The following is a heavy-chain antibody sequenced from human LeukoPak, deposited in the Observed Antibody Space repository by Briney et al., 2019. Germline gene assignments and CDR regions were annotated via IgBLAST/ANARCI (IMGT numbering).Heavy chain of an antibody. CDR1: GGFLGSSSYY. V-gene: IGHV4-39*01. CDR3: AAENGNFWIGYHYFED. Sequence: PSETLSLTCTVSGGFLGSSSYYWGSIRQAPGKGLEWIGTIYFDGNTFYNPSLKSRVTLSIDMSKSQFSLRLASVTAADTAIYYCAAENGNFWIGYHYFEDRGQGSLVSVSS. CDR2: IYFDGNT. D-gene: IGHD3-3*01. J-gene: IGHJ4*02.